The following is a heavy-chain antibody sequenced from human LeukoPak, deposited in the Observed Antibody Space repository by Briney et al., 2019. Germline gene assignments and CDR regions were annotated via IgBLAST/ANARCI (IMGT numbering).Heavy chain of an antibody. J-gene: IGHJ4*02. Sequence: GASVKVSCKASGYTFTSYGINWVRQAPGQGLEWMGWISANNGNTNDAQKFKGRVTMTTDTSTSTAYLELRSLRSDDTAVYYCVRSGYEDYWGQGTLVTVSS. D-gene: IGHD5-12*01. CDR1: GYTFTSYG. CDR2: ISANNGNT. CDR3: VRSGYEDY. V-gene: IGHV1-18*01.